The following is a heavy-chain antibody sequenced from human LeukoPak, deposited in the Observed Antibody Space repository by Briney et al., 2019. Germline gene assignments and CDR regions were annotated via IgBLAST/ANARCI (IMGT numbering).Heavy chain of an antibody. CDR1: GFTVSSNH. D-gene: IGHD1-1*01. Sequence: GGSLRLSCAASGFTVSSNHMSWVRQAPGKGLEWVSVIYSGGSTDYADSVKGRFTISRDILRNTLYLQMNSLRAEDTAVYYCARGPAGYNWGQGTLVTVSS. CDR3: ARGPAGYN. CDR2: IYSGGST. J-gene: IGHJ4*02. V-gene: IGHV3-53*01.